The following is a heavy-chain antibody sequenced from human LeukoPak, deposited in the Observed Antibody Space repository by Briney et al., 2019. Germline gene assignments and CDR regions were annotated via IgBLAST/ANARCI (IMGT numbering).Heavy chain of an antibody. CDR1: GYTFTNYG. J-gene: IGHJ4*02. CDR3: ARDLFAYYDLLSPLDH. CDR2: ISTSNGHT. Sequence: ASVKVSCKTSGYTFTNYGLSWVRQAPGQGLEWMGWISTSNGHTNYAQKFQGRVTLTTDTSTRTAYMELRSLRSNDTAVYYCARDLFAYYDLLSPLDHWGQGTLATVSS. V-gene: IGHV1-18*01. D-gene: IGHD3-3*01.